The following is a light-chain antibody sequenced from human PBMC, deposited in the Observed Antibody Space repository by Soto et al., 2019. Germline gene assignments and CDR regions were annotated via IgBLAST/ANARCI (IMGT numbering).Light chain of an antibody. CDR1: QSVLYSSNNKNY. CDR2: DAS. J-gene: IGKJ4*01. CDR3: QQRSNWTLT. Sequence: DIVMTQSPDSRAVSLVERATISFKSIQSVLYSSNNKNYLAWYQQKPGQAPRLLIYDASNTATGIPARFSGSGSGTDFTLTISSLEPEDFAVYYCQQRSNWTLTFGGGTKVDIK. V-gene: IGKV4-1*01.